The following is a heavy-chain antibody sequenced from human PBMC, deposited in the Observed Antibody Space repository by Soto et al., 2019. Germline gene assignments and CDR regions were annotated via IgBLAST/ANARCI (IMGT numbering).Heavy chain of an antibody. CDR1: GGTFSNYA. CDR3: ATGGERDYYDPSGWR. CDR2: IIPSFGTV. V-gene: IGHV1-69*12. J-gene: IGHJ4*02. D-gene: IGHD3-22*01. Sequence: QVQLVQSGAEVKKPGSSVKVSCKASGGTFSNYALDWVRQAPGQGLEWMGGIIPSFGTVRHAQNFQGRVTITADESTATAYMELSSLRYEDTAMYYCATGGERDYYDPSGWRWGQGDLVDVSP.